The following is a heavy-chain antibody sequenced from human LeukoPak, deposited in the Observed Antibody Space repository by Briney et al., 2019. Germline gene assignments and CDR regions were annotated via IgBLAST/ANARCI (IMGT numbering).Heavy chain of an antibody. D-gene: IGHD6-13*01. CDR1: GFTVSSNY. CDR2: IYSGGNT. Sequence: GGSLRLSCAASGFTVSSNYMSWVRQAPGKGLEWVSVIYSGGNTYYADSVKGRFTISRDNSKNTLYLQMNSLRAEDTAVYYCARQKGIAAAGTWWFDPWGQGTLVTVSS. J-gene: IGHJ5*02. CDR3: ARQKGIAAAGTWWFDP. V-gene: IGHV3-66*04.